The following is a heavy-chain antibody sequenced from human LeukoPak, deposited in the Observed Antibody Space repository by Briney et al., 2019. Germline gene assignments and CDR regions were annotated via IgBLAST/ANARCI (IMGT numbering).Heavy chain of an antibody. Sequence: SETLSLTCSVSGDSISSNYWSWIRQPPGKGLEWIGYMYNSGSTNYNPSLKSRVTISVDTSKNQFSLMLSSVTAADTAVYFCARGACRCGGDCYSSYSWGQGTLVTVSS. J-gene: IGHJ4*02. V-gene: IGHV4-59*01. CDR2: MYNSGST. CDR3: ARGACRCGGDCYSSYS. CDR1: GDSISSNY. D-gene: IGHD2-21*02.